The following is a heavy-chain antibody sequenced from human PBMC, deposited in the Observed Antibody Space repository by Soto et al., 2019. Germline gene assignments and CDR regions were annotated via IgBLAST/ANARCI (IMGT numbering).Heavy chain of an antibody. CDR2: IYPDDSDA. V-gene: IGHV5-51*01. Sequence: PGESLKISCEASGYTFAHYWIGWVRQVPGKGLEWMGIIYPDDSDARYSPSFQGHVTISADKSINTAYLQWSGLKASDTAIYYCARDGRWGYSSSWYAYYGMDVWGQGTTVTVSS. CDR3: ARDGRWGYSSSWYAYYGMDV. D-gene: IGHD6-13*01. CDR1: GYTFAHYW. J-gene: IGHJ6*02.